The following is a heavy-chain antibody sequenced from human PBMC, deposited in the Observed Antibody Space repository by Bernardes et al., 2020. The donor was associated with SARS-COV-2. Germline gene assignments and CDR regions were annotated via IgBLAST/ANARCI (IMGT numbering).Heavy chain of an antibody. CDR1: GGSFSGYY. CDR3: ARGFRAIVVVPAAIRRHFWFDP. V-gene: IGHV4-34*01. Sequence: SETLSLTCAVYGGSFSGYYWSWIRQPPGKGLEWIGEINHSGSTNYNPSLKSRVTISVDTSKNQFSLKLSSVTAADTAVYYCARGFRAIVVVPAAIRRHFWFDPWGQGTLVTVSS. D-gene: IGHD2-2*01. J-gene: IGHJ5*02. CDR2: INHSGST.